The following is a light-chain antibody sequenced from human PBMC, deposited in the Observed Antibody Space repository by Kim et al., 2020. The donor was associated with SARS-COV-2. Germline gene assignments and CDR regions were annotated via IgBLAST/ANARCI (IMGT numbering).Light chain of an antibody. V-gene: IGKV1-6*01. CDR2: AAS. CDR1: QAIRNE. CDR3: LQDSRYPRT. J-gene: IGKJ1*01. Sequence: ATQMTQSPSSLSASTGDRVTITCRASQAIRNELGWYQQKPGKAPKVLIYAASTLQSGVSSRFSGSGSGTDFTLTISSLQPEDFATYYCLQDSRYPRTFGQGTKLEI.